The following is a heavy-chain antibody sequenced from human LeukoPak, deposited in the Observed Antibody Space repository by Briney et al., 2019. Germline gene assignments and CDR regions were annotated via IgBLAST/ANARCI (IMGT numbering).Heavy chain of an antibody. CDR2: INPNSGGT. CDR3: ARAPSLYCSSTSCYLLDV. Sequence: ASVKVSCKASGYTFTGYYMRWVRQAPGQGLEWMGWINPNSGGTNYAQKFQGRVTMTRDTSISTAYMELSRLRSDDTAVYYCARAPSLYCSSTSCYLLDVWGKGTTVTVSS. CDR1: GYTFTGYY. D-gene: IGHD2-2*01. V-gene: IGHV1-2*02. J-gene: IGHJ6*04.